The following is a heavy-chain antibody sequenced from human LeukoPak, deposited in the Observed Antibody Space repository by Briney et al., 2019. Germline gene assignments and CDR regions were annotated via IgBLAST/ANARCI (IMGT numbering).Heavy chain of an antibody. D-gene: IGHD4/OR15-4a*01. CDR1: GITVSTNH. Sequence: GGSLRLSCAVSGITVSTNHVSWFPQAPGKGLEWVSVIYSGGTTYYADSVKGRFTISRDNSKNTLSLQMNSLRAEDTAVYYCARVEYGRGDYWGQGTLVSVSS. CDR3: ARVEYGRGDY. CDR2: IYSGGTT. J-gene: IGHJ4*02. V-gene: IGHV3-66*01.